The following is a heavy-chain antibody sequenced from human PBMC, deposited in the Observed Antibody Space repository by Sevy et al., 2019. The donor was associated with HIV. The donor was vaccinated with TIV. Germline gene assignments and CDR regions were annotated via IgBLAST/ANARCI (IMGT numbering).Heavy chain of an antibody. CDR2: FDPEDGET. V-gene: IGHV1-24*01. CDR3: ATEGYYGDYVYYFDY. D-gene: IGHD4-17*01. CDR1: GYTLTELC. Sequence: ASVKVSCKVSGYTLTELCMHWVRQAPGEGLEWMGGFDPEDGETIYAQKFQGRVTMTEDTSTDTAYMELSSLRSEDTAVYYCATEGYYGDYVYYFDYWGQGTLVTVSS. J-gene: IGHJ4*02.